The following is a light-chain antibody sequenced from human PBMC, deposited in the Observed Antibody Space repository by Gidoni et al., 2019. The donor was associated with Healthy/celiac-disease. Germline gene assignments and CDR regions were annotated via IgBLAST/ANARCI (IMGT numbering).Light chain of an antibody. J-gene: IGKJ5*01. V-gene: IGKV3-11*01. CDR1: QSVSSY. CDR2: DAS. Sequence: EIVLTQSPATLSLSPGERATLSCRASQSVSSYLAWDQQKPGQAPRLLIYDASNRATGIPARFSGSGSGTDFTLTISSLEPEAFAVYYCQQRSNWPPIPFXQXTRLEIK. CDR3: QQRSNWPPIP.